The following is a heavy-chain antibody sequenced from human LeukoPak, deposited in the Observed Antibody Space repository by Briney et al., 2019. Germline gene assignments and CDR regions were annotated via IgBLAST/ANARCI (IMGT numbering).Heavy chain of an antibody. CDR3: AREGVGATLSHYYYYMDV. Sequence: ASVKVSCKASGYTFTGYYMHWVRQAPGQGLEWMGWINPNSGGTNYAQKFQGRVTMTRDTSISTAYVELSRLRSDDTAVYYCAREGVGATLSHYYYYMDVWGKGTTVTVSS. J-gene: IGHJ6*03. V-gene: IGHV1-2*02. D-gene: IGHD1-26*01. CDR2: INPNSGGT. CDR1: GYTFTGYY.